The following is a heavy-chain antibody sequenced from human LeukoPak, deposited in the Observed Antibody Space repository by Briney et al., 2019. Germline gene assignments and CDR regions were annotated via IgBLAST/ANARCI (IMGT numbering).Heavy chain of an antibody. J-gene: IGHJ6*02. CDR1: GGSISSYY. V-gene: IGHV4-59*08. Sequence: PSETLSLTCTVSGGSISSYYWSWIRQPPGKGLEWIGYIYYSGSTNYNPSLKSRVTISVDTSKSQFSLKLSSVTAADTAVYYCARTSLRSFYGMDVWGQGTTVTVSS. D-gene: IGHD2-15*01. CDR2: IYYSGST. CDR3: ARTSLRSFYGMDV.